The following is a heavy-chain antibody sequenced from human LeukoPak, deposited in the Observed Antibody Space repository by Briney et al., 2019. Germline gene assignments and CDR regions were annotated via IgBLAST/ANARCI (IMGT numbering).Heavy chain of an antibody. D-gene: IGHD6-13*01. CDR1: GGTFSSYA. CDR2: ISAYNGNT. V-gene: IGHV1-18*01. J-gene: IGHJ3*02. Sequence: ASVKVSCKASGGTFSSYAISWVRQAPGQGLEWMGWISAYNGNTNYAQKLQGRVTMTTDTSTSTAYMELRSLRSDDTAVYYCARDASIAAAGTEDDAFDIWGQGTMVTVSS. CDR3: ARDASIAAAGTEDDAFDI.